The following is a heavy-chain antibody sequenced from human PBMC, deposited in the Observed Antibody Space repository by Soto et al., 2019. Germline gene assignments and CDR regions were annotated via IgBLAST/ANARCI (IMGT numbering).Heavy chain of an antibody. Sequence: GSLRLSCAASGLTFSSFAMSWVRQAPGKGLEWVSSISGSGVSTYYTDSVKGRFTISRDNSKNTLYLQMNSLRAEDTAIYYCAKDRLVGAATRFDYWGQGTLVTVSS. D-gene: IGHD1-26*01. CDR1: GLTFSSFA. CDR3: AKDRLVGAATRFDY. CDR2: ISGSGVST. V-gene: IGHV3-23*01. J-gene: IGHJ4*02.